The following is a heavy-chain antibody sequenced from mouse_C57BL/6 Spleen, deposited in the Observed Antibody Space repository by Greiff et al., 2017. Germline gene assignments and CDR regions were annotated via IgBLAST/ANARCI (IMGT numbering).Heavy chain of an antibody. CDR2: IDPSDSYT. D-gene: IGHD2-4*01. CDR3: ALYDYEFAY. CDR1: GYTFTSYW. V-gene: IGHV1-59*01. J-gene: IGHJ3*01. Sequence: VQLQQPGAELVRPGTSVKLSCKASGYTFTSYWMHWVQQRPGQGLEWIGVIDPSDSYTNYNQKFKGKATLTVDTSSSTAYMQISSLTSEDSAVYYCALYDYEFAYWGQGTLVTVSA.